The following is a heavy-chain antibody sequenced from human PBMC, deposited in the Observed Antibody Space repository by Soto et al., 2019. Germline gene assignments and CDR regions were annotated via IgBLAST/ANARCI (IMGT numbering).Heavy chain of an antibody. D-gene: IGHD5-12*01. CDR1: GGSFSGYY. V-gene: IGHV4-34*01. CDR3: ARGRVVLARILHYYYYMDV. Sequence: SETLSLTCAVYGGSFSGYYWSWIRQPPGKGLEWIGEINHSGSTNYNPSLKSRVTISVETSKNQFSLKLSSVTAADTAVYYCARGRVVLARILHYYYYMDVWGKGTTVTVSS. J-gene: IGHJ6*03. CDR2: INHSGST.